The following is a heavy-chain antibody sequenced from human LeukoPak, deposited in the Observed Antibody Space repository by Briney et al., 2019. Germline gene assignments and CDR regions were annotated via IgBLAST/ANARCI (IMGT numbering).Heavy chain of an antibody. CDR3: AKAPGYSSDY. V-gene: IGHV3-23*01. Sequence: GGSLRLSCAASGFTFSSYAVSWVRQAPGKGLEWVSAISGSGGSTYYADSVKGRFTISGDNSKNTLYLQMNSLRAEDTAVYYCAKAPGYSSDYWGQGTLVTVSS. CDR2: ISGSGGST. D-gene: IGHD5-18*01. J-gene: IGHJ4*02. CDR1: GFTFSSYA.